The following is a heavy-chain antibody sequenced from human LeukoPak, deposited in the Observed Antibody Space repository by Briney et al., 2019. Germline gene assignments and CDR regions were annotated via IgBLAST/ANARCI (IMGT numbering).Heavy chain of an antibody. CDR1: GFTFSSYG. Sequence: GSLRLSCAASGFTFSSYGMHWVRQPPGKGLEWIGEIYHSGSTNYNPSLKSRVTISVDTSKNQFSLKLSSVTAADTAVYYCASTYDIDVDGFDPWGQGTLVTVSS. D-gene: IGHD3-9*01. CDR2: IYHSGST. J-gene: IGHJ5*02. CDR3: ASTYDIDVDGFDP. V-gene: IGHV4-34*01.